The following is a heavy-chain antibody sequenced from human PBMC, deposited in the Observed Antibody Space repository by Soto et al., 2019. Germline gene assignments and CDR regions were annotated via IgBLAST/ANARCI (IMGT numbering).Heavy chain of an antibody. CDR1: GYTFTSYE. Sequence: GASVKVSCKASGYTFTSYEIKRVRQAPGQGPEWMGWMNPNSGNTGYAQKFQGRVTMTRNTPKSTAYMERSSLRSEDTAVYYCARGTYYVYIWGSYRPYEDYYYYMDVWGKGTTVTVS. CDR2: MNPNSGNT. V-gene: IGHV1-8*01. D-gene: IGHD3-16*02. J-gene: IGHJ6*03. CDR3: ARGTYYVYIWGSYRPYEDYYYYMDV.